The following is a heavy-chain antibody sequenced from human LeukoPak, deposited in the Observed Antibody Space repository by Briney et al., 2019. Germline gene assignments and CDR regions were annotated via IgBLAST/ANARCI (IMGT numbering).Heavy chain of an antibody. D-gene: IGHD3-10*01. CDR3: ARDATMVRGVIKFAFDI. CDR1: GFTFSSYG. CDR2: IRYDGSNK. Sequence: GGSLRLSCAASGFTFSSYGMHWVRQAPGKGLEWVAFIRYDGSNKYYADSVKGRFTISRDNSKNTLYLQMNSLRAEDTAVYYCARDATMVRGVIKFAFDIWGQGTMVTVSS. V-gene: IGHV3-30*02. J-gene: IGHJ3*02.